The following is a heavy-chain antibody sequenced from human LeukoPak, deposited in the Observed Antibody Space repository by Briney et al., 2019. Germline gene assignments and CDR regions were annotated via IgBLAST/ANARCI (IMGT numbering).Heavy chain of an antibody. CDR3: AREIVVVPAGLDY. J-gene: IGHJ4*02. D-gene: IGHD2-2*01. CDR1: GYTFTSYY. CDR2: INPNSGGT. Sequence: ASVKVSCKASGYTFTSYYMHWVRQAPGQGLEWMGWINPNSGGTNYAQKFQGRVTMTRDTSISTAYMELSRLRSDDTAVYYCAREIVVVPAGLDYWGQGTLVTVSS. V-gene: IGHV1-2*02.